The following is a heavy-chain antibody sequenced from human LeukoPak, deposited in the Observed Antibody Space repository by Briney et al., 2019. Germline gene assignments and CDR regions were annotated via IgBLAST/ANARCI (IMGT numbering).Heavy chain of an antibody. CDR1: GGSISSGGYY. V-gene: IGHV4-31*03. CDR3: ARGGKISNYPT. CDR2: IYYSGNT. D-gene: IGHD4-11*01. Sequence: SQTLSLTCTVSGGSISSGGYYWRWIRQHPGKGLEWIGCIYYSGNTYYNPSLKSRVFISVDTSKNQFSLMLTSVTAADTAVYYCARGGKISNYPTWGQGTLVTVSS. J-gene: IGHJ1*01.